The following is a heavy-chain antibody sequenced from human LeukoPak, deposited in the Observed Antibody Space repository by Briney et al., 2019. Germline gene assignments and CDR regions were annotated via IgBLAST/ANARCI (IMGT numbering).Heavy chain of an antibody. V-gene: IGHV1-69*05. Sequence: GASVKVSCKASGGTFSSYAISWVRQAPGQGLEWMGGIIPIFGTANYAQKFQGRVTITTDESTSTAYMELSSLRSEDTAVYYCARDHPPESDAFDIWGQGTMVTVSS. CDR1: GGTFSSYA. CDR2: IIPIFGTA. CDR3: ARDHPPESDAFDI. J-gene: IGHJ3*02.